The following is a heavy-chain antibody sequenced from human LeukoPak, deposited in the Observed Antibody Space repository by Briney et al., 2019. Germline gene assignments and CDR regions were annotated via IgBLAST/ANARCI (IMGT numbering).Heavy chain of an antibody. CDR2: IYYSGST. V-gene: IGHV4-39*01. Sequence: PSETLSLTCTVSGGSISSSSYYWGWIRQPPGKGLEWLGSIYYSGSTYYNPSLKSRVTISVDTSKNQFSLKLSSVTAADTAVYYCARLHSSSDWYFDLWGRGTLVTVSS. CDR1: GGSISSSSYY. D-gene: IGHD6-6*01. J-gene: IGHJ2*01. CDR3: ARLHSSSDWYFDL.